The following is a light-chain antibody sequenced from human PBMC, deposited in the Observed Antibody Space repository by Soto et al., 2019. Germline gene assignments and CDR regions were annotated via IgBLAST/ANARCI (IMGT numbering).Light chain of an antibody. CDR1: SSDVGGYNY. V-gene: IGLV2-14*01. CDR2: EVS. CDR3: SSYGSTSTLYF. Sequence: QSALTQPASVSGSPGQSITISCTGTSSDVGGYNYVSWYQQHPGKAPKLMIYEVSNRPSGVSNRFSGSKSGNTASLTISGLQAEDEVVYFCSSYGSTSTLYFSEPGTKLTAL. J-gene: IGLJ1*01.